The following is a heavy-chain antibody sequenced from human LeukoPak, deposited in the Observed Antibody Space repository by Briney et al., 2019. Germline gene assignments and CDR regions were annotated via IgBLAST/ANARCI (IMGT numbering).Heavy chain of an antibody. Sequence: GGSLRLSCAASGFTFSSYWMNWVRQAPGKGLEWVANIKQDGSEKNYVDSVEGRFTISRDNAKNSLDLQMNSLRAEDTAVYYCAGGRTWITDSWGQGTLVTVSS. V-gene: IGHV3-7*04. D-gene: IGHD2-2*03. CDR1: GFTFSSYW. CDR2: IKQDGSEK. CDR3: AGGRTWITDS. J-gene: IGHJ4*02.